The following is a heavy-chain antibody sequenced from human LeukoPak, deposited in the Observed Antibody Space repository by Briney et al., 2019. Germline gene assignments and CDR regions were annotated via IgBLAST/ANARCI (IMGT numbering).Heavy chain of an antibody. CDR3: AIGGGVAVAGTYAFDI. CDR2: IYPGDSDT. V-gene: IGHV5-51*01. Sequence: GESLQISCKGSGYSFTSYWIGWVRQMPGKGLEWMGIIYPGDSDTRYSPSFQGQVTISADKSISTAYLQWSSLKASDTAMYYCAIGGGVAVAGTYAFDIWGQGTMVTVSS. CDR1: GYSFTSYW. D-gene: IGHD6-19*01. J-gene: IGHJ3*02.